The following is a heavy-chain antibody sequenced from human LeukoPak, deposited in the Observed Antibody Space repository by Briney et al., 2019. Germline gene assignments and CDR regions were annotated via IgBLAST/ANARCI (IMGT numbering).Heavy chain of an antibody. CDR3: AAQYSGYVRLDY. D-gene: IGHD5-12*01. Sequence: SETLSLTCAVYGGSFSGYYWSWIRQPPGKGLEWIGEISHSGSTNYNPSLKSQVTISVDTSKNQFSLKLSSVTAADTAVYYCAAQYSGYVRLDYWGQGTLVTVSS. V-gene: IGHV4-34*01. CDR1: GGSFSGYY. CDR2: ISHSGST. J-gene: IGHJ4*02.